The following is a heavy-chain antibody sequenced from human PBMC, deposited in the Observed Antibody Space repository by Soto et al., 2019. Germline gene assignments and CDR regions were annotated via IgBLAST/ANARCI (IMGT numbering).Heavy chain of an antibody. D-gene: IGHD5-12*01. J-gene: IGHJ4*02. Sequence: EVQLVESGGGLVQPGESLRLSCAASGFTFSNYWMHWIRQAPGKGLVWVSRVSSDGSSTVYASSVAGRLTISRDNANNTLYLQMNSLSDEDTAVYYCARGLPNFSSFDSWGQGTLVTVSS. CDR2: VSSDGSST. V-gene: IGHV3-74*01. CDR3: ARGLPNFSSFDS. CDR1: GFTFSNYW.